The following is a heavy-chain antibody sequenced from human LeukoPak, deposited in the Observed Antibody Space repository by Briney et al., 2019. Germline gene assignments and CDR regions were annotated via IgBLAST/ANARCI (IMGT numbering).Heavy chain of an antibody. J-gene: IGHJ5*02. D-gene: IGHD2-15*01. Sequence: PGRSLRLSCAASGFTFSSYGMHWVRQAPGKGLEWVAVISYDGSNKYYADSVKGRFTISRDNSKNTLYLQMNSLRAEDTAVYYCAKGGGFRSDWFDPRGQGTLVTVSS. CDR3: AKGGGFRSDWFDP. CDR1: GFTFSSYG. CDR2: ISYDGSNK. V-gene: IGHV3-30*18.